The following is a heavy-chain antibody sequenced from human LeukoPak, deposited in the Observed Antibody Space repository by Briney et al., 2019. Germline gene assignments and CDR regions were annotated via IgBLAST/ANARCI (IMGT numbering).Heavy chain of an antibody. D-gene: IGHD6-13*01. CDR1: GFTFSSYA. CDR3: AKGVSSSWYYVY. Sequence: GGSLRLSCAVSGFTFSSYAMSWVRQAPGKGLEWVSVITGSGESTYYADSVKGRLTISRDNSKNTLFLQMNSLRAEDTAVYYCAKGVSSSWYYVYWGQGTLVTVSS. V-gene: IGHV3-23*01. J-gene: IGHJ4*02. CDR2: ITGSGEST.